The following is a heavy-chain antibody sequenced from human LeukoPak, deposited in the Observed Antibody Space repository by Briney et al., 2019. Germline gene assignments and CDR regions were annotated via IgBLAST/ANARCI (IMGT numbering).Heavy chain of an antibody. J-gene: IGHJ5*02. Sequence: PSETLSLTCTVSGGSISSGGYFWSWIRQHPGKGLEWIGYIYYSGSTYYNPSLKSRVTISVDTSKNQFSLKLSSVTAADTAVYYCARERFKRFDPWGQGTLVTVSS. CDR1: GGSISSGGYF. CDR3: ARERFKRFDP. D-gene: IGHD3-3*01. V-gene: IGHV4-31*03. CDR2: IYYSGST.